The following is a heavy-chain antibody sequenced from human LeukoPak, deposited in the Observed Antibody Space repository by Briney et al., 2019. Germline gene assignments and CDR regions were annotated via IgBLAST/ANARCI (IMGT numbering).Heavy chain of an antibody. J-gene: IGHJ3*01. CDR1: GFSFSNYE. Sequence: PGGSLRLSCAASGFSFSNYELNWVRQAPGRGLDLISFVGPGDDPIYYSDSVKGRFTISRDTAKNSVYLQMDRLRDEDTAIYYCARDEVATWSASDVWGQGTVVTVSS. CDR2: VGPGDDPI. V-gene: IGHV3-48*03. CDR3: ARDEVATWSASDV. D-gene: IGHD5-12*01.